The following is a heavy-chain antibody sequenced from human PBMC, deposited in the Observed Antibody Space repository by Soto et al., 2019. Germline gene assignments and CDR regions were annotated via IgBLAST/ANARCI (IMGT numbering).Heavy chain of an antibody. Sequence: ASVKVSCKASGYMFTGNYMHWVRQAPGQGLEYMGWINPNSGATNYAQKFQGRVTMTWDTSISTAYVERSRLRSDDTAVYYCAPHYPDSSGYFDHWGQGTQVTVSS. CDR3: APHYPDSSGYFDH. D-gene: IGHD3-22*01. J-gene: IGHJ4*02. CDR2: INPNSGAT. V-gene: IGHV1-2*02. CDR1: GYMFTGNY.